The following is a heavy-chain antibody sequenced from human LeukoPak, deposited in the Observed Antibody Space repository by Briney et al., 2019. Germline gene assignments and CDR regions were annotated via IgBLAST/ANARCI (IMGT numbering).Heavy chain of an antibody. D-gene: IGHD3-10*01. CDR3: ARDLMVRGASFDY. CDR2: IYSGGST. V-gene: IGHV3-66*01. Sequence: AGGSLRLSCAASGFTFSSNWMHWVRQAPGKGLEWVSVIYSGGSTYYADSVKGRFTISRDNSKNTLYLQMNSLRAEDTAVYYCARDLMVRGASFDYWGQGTLVTVSS. J-gene: IGHJ4*02. CDR1: GFTFSSNW.